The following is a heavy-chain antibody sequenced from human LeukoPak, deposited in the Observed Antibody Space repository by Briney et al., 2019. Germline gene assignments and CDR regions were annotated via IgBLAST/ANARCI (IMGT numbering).Heavy chain of an antibody. CDR3: AQGAAIKAEAGRFLGYFDY. CDR1: GFTFDDYA. V-gene: IGHV3-9*01. CDR2: ISWNSGSI. D-gene: IGHD6-13*01. Sequence: QPGGSLRLSCAASGFTFDDYAMHWVRQAPGKGLEWVSGISWNSGSIGYADSVKGRFTISRDNAKNSLYLQMNSLRAEDTALFYCAQGAAIKAEAGRFLGYFDYWGQGTLVTVSS. J-gene: IGHJ4*02.